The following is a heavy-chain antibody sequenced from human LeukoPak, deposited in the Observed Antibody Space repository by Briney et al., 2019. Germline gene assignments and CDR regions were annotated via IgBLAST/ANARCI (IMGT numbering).Heavy chain of an antibody. Sequence: SETLSLTCAVYGGSFSGYYWSWIRQPPGKGLEWIGEINHSGSTNYNPSLKSRVTISVDTSKNQFSLKLSSVTAADTAVYYCARGRGGGRCFDYWGQGTLVTVSS. CDR3: ARGRGGGRCFDY. CDR2: INHSGST. CDR1: GGSFSGYY. V-gene: IGHV4-34*01. J-gene: IGHJ4*02. D-gene: IGHD1-26*01.